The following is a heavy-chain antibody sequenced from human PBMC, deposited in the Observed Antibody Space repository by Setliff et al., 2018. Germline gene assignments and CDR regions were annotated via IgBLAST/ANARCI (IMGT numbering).Heavy chain of an antibody. CDR3: ARDRTYYASGTYTRWFDY. Sequence: PSETLSLTCTVSGGSVRGYYWSWIRQTPEKGLKWIGFVFYSGDTRYNPSLKSRVTMSVDTSMNQFSLNLNSVTAADTAVYYCARDRTYYASGTYTRWFDYWGQGTLVTVSS. CDR1: GGSVRGYY. CDR2: VFYSGDT. V-gene: IGHV4-59*02. J-gene: IGHJ4*02. D-gene: IGHD3-10*01.